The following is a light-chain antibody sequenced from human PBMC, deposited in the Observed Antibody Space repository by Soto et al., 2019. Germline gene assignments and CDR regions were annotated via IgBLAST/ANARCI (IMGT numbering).Light chain of an antibody. J-gene: IGKJ4*01. CDR2: GAS. CDR3: QQYDGSSLT. V-gene: IGKV3-20*01. CDR1: QSISSRY. Sequence: IELTQSPGTLSLSPGERATLSCRARQSISSRYLGWYQQKPGQAPRLLIYGASSRATGIPDRFSGSGSEADFTLTISRLEPEDFALYYCQQYDGSSLTFGGGTQVEVK.